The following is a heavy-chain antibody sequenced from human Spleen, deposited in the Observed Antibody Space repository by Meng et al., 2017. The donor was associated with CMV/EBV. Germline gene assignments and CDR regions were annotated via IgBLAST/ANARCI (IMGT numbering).Heavy chain of an antibody. J-gene: IGHJ6*02. D-gene: IGHD2-2*01. CDR2: INPNSGNT. CDR1: GYTFTGYY. Sequence: ASVKVSCKASGYTFTGYYINWVRQAPGQGLEWMGWINPNSGNTGYAQKFQGRVTITRNTSISTAYMELSSLRSEDTAVYYCARGLVVPAAPGHYYYYGMDVWGQGTTVTVSS. CDR3: ARGLVVPAAPGHYYYYGMDV. V-gene: IGHV1-8*03.